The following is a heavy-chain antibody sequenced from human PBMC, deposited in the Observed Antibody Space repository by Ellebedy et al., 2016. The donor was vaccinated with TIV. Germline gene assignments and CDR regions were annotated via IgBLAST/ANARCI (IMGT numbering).Heavy chain of an antibody. CDR1: GFTFNSYW. D-gene: IGHD3-22*01. V-gene: IGHV3-7*03. Sequence: GESLKISCAASGFTFNSYWMSWVRQAPGKGLEWVANINQDGSRMYYVDSVKGRFTISRDNAKNSGYLRMNTLRVEDTAVYHCVRDGAYGDYSPGYYGMDVWGQGTTVTVSS. J-gene: IGHJ6*02. CDR2: INQDGSRM. CDR3: VRDGAYGDYSPGYYGMDV.